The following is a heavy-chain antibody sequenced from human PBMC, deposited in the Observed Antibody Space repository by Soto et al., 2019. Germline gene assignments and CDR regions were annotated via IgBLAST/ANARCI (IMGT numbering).Heavy chain of an antibody. V-gene: IGHV1-18*04. CDR3: ARDGVDYYYGMDV. D-gene: IGHD2-8*01. CDR1: GYTFTIYG. CDR2: ISAYNGNT. J-gene: IGHJ6*02. Sequence: SVKVSCKASGYTFTIYGISWVRQAPGQGLEWMGWISAYNGNTNYAQKLQGRVTMTTDTSTSTAYMELRSLRSDDTAVYYCARDGVDYYYGMDVWGQGTTVIVSS.